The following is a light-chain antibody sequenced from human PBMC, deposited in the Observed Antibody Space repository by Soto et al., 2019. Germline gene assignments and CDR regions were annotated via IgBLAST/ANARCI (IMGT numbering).Light chain of an antibody. J-gene: IGKJ1*01. Sequence: EIVLTQSPGTLSLSPGERATLSCRASLSVSSSYLAWYQQKPGQAPRLLIYGASSRATGIPDRFSGSGSGTDLTLTISRLEPEDFAVYYCQQYGSSLTWTFGQGTKVEIK. CDR2: GAS. CDR3: QQYGSSLTWT. CDR1: LSVSSSY. V-gene: IGKV3-20*01.